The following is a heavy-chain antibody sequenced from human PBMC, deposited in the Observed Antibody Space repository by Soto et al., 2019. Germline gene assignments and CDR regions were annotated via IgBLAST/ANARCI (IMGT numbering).Heavy chain of an antibody. CDR1: GFTFSSYA. CDR3: ARSYDSSAYFDY. Sequence: GGSLRLSCAASGFTFSSYAMSWVRQAPGKGLEWVSSISSSSSYIYYADSVKGRFTISRDNAKNSLYLQMNSLRTEDTAVYYCARSYDSSAYFDYWGQGTLVTVSS. J-gene: IGHJ4*02. D-gene: IGHD3-22*01. V-gene: IGHV3-21*01. CDR2: ISSSSSYI.